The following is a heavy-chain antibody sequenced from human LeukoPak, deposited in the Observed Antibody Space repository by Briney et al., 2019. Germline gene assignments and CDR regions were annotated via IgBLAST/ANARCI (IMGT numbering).Heavy chain of an antibody. CDR1: GFTFSRSG. J-gene: IGHJ4*02. CDR2: IGYDGSNK. CDR3: AKVLNSSGWSSSFDY. Sequence: GGSLRLSCAASGFTFSRSGMHWVRQAPGKGLEWVTFIGYDGSNKYYADSVKGRFTISRDNSKNTLYLQMNSLRAEDTAVYYCAKVLNSSGWSSSFDYWGQGTLVTVSS. V-gene: IGHV3-30*02. D-gene: IGHD6-19*01.